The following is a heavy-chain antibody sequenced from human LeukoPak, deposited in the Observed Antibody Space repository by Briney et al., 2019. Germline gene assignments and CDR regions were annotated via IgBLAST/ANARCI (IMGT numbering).Heavy chain of an antibody. Sequence: PSETLSLTCTVSGVSISSSNSYWGWIRQPPGKGLEWIGSIYYSGNTNYNPSLKSRVTISVDTSKNQFSLKLSSVTAADTAVYYCARDLGGAIRYWGQGTLVTVSS. CDR1: GVSISSSNSY. V-gene: IGHV4-39*07. D-gene: IGHD3-16*01. CDR2: IYYSGNT. J-gene: IGHJ4*02. CDR3: ARDLGGAIRY.